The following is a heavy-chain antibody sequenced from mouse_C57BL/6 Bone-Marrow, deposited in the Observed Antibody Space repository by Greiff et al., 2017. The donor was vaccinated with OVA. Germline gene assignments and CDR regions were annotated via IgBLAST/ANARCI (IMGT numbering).Heavy chain of an antibody. CDR1: GFNIKDYY. CDR2: IDPEDGET. D-gene: IGHD1-1*01. CDR3: ASTVVATRWYFDV. Sequence: DVKLQESGAELVKPGASVKLSCTASGFNIKDYYMHWVKQRTEQGLEWIGRIDPEDGETKYAPKFQGKATITADTSSNTAYLQLSSLTSEDTAVYYCASTVVATRWYFDVWGTGTTVTVSS. J-gene: IGHJ1*03. V-gene: IGHV14-2*01.